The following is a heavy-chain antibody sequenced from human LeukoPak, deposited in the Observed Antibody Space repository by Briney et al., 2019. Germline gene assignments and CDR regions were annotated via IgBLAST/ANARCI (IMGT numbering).Heavy chain of an antibody. CDR1: GFTLSSYD. J-gene: IGHJ2*01. V-gene: IGHV3-30*18. CDR3: AKKPARFLEWLSYYWYFDL. Sequence: GGSLRLSCAASGFTLSSYDMHWVRQAPGKGLEWVAVISYDGSNKYYADSVKGRFTISRDNSKNTLYLQMNSLRAEDTAVYYCAKKPARFLEWLSYYWYFDLWGRGTLVTVSS. D-gene: IGHD3-3*01. CDR2: ISYDGSNK.